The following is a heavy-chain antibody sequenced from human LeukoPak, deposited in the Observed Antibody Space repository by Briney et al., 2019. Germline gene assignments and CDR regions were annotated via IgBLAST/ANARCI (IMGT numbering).Heavy chain of an antibody. V-gene: IGHV1-2*02. J-gene: IGHJ5*02. CDR3: ARGQWELRGFLNWFDP. CDR1: GYIFSNYV. D-gene: IGHD1-26*01. CDR2: INPNSGGT. Sequence: ASVKVSCKASGYIFSNYVMNWVRQAPGQGLEWMGWINPNSGGTNYAQKFQGRVTMTRDTSISTAYMELSRLRSDDTAVYYCARGQWELRGFLNWFDPWGQGTLVTVSS.